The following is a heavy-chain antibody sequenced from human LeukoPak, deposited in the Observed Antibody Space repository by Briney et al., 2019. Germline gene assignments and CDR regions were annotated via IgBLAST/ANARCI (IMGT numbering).Heavy chain of an antibody. D-gene: IGHD6-13*01. CDR2: TYSGGST. CDR1: GFTVSSNY. V-gene: IGHV3-66*01. Sequence: GGSLRLSCAASGFTVSSNYMSWVRQAPGKGLEWVSVTYSGGSTYYADSVKGRFTISRDNSKNTLYLQMNSLRAEDTAVYYCASVMAAAGQFDYWGQGTLVTVSS. J-gene: IGHJ4*02. CDR3: ASVMAAAGQFDY.